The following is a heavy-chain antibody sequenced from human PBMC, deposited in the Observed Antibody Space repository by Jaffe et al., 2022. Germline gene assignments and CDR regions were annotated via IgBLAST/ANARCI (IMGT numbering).Heavy chain of an antibody. D-gene: IGHD1-1*01. J-gene: IGHJ3*02. CDR2: ISISGDST. CDR1: GFTFSGYG. V-gene: IGHV3-23*01. Sequence: EVQVLESGGGLVQPGGSLRLSCAASGFTFSGYGMNWVRQAPGKGLEWVSGISISGDSTYYGDSVKGRFTISRDKFKNTLYLQMNSLGAEDTAVYYCARVNWNDKHAFDIWGQGTMVTVSS. CDR3: ARVNWNDKHAFDI.